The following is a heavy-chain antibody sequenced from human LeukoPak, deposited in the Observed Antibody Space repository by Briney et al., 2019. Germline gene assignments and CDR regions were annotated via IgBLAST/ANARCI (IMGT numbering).Heavy chain of an antibody. D-gene: IGHD6-6*01. J-gene: IGHJ4*02. Sequence: GSVKVSCKASGYTFPSYFMHWVRQAPGQGLEWMGIINPTGGSTTYAQKFQGRVTMTRDTSTSTVYMELSSLRSDDTAVYYCARTAARRFDYWGQGTLVTASS. CDR2: INPTGGST. V-gene: IGHV1-46*01. CDR1: GYTFPSYF. CDR3: ARTAARRFDY.